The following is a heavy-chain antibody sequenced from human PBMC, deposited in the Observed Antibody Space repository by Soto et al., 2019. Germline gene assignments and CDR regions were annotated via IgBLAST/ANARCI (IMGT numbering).Heavy chain of an antibody. CDR1: GGSISSYY. V-gene: IGHV4-59*01. Sequence: SETLSLTCTVSGGSISSYYWSWIRQPPGKGLEWIGYIYYSGSTNYNPSLKSRVTISVDTSKNQFSLKLSSVTAADTAVYYCARGDIVVVPAAKFYYYYGMDVWGQGTTVTVSS. D-gene: IGHD2-2*01. J-gene: IGHJ6*02. CDR2: IYYSGST. CDR3: ARGDIVVVPAAKFYYYYGMDV.